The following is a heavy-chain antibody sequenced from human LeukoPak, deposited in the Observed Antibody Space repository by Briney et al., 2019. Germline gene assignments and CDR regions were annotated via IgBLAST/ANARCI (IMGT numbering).Heavy chain of an antibody. CDR3: ARHGWVRITGTTHAFDI. V-gene: IGHV4-59*08. CDR2: IYYSGST. CDR1: GGSFSGYY. D-gene: IGHD1-20*01. Sequence: SEPLSLTRTVSGGSFSGYYWGWIRQPQGKGLEWIGYIYYSGSTNYTPSLKSRVTISVDTSKNQFSLKLSSVTAADTAVYYWARHGWVRITGTTHAFDIWGQGTMVTVSS. J-gene: IGHJ3*02.